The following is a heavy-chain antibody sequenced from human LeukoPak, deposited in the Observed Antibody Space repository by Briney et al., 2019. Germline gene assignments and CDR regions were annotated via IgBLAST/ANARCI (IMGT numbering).Heavy chain of an antibody. CDR2: SSGSGGDT. J-gene: IGHJ4*02. CDR3: ARDRYGDYSDY. CDR1: GFPLNLYA. Sequence: PGGSLRLSCVASGFPLNLYAMSWVRQAPGKGLEWVSGSSGSGGDTYYADSVKGRFTISRDNAKNSLYLQMNSLRAEDTAVYYCARDRYGDYSDYWGQGTLVTVSS. D-gene: IGHD4-17*01. V-gene: IGHV3-21*01.